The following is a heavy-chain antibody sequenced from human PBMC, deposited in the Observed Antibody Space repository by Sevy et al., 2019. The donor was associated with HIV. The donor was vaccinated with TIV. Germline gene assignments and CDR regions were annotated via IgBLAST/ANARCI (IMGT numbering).Heavy chain of an antibody. CDR2: IYKSGNT. J-gene: IGHJ4*02. V-gene: IGHV3-53*01. D-gene: IGHD3-16*01. Sequence: GGSLRLSCEVSGFDVNTGFMSWVRQAPGKGLEWVSVIYKSGNTYYVDSVRGRFTMSRESARNTLYLQMTHLRVEDTAMYYCVRSLGGPLNQWGQGTRVTVSS. CDR1: GFDVNTGF. CDR3: VRSLGGPLNQ.